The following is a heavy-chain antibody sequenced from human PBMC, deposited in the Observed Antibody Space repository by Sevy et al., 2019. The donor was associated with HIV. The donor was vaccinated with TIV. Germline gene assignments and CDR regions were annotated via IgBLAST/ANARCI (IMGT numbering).Heavy chain of an antibody. D-gene: IGHD3-10*01. V-gene: IGHV3-23*01. CDR2: ISAGGGRT. J-gene: IGHJ3*02. Sequence: GSLRLSCAASGITFSSYAMSWVRQAPGKGLEWVSGISAGGGRTYHADSVKGRFTMSADKSKNTLYLQMNSLTAEDTAVYYCASLLTEDPFDIWGQGTMVTVS. CDR1: GITFSSYA. CDR3: ASLLTEDPFDI.